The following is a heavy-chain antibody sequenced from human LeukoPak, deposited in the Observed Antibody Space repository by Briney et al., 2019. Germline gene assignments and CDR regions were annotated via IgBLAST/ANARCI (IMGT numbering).Heavy chain of an antibody. CDR3: ARSGADTAMVSH. CDR2: IYYSGST. D-gene: IGHD5-18*01. V-gene: IGHV4-31*03. Sequence: SQTLSLTCTVSGGSISSGGYYWSWIRQHPGKGLEWIGYIYYSGSTYYNPSLKSRVTISVDTSKNQFSLKLSSVTAADTAVYYCARSGADTAMVSHWGQGTLVTVSS. J-gene: IGHJ4*02. CDR1: GGSISSGGYY.